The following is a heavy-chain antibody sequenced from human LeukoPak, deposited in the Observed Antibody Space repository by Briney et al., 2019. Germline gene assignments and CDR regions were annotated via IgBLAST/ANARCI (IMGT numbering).Heavy chain of an antibody. D-gene: IGHD2-15*01. CDR2: INHSGST. CDR1: GGSFSGYY. CDR3: ARDPDIVVVVAAPYHYYGMDV. V-gene: IGHV4-34*01. Sequence: PSETLSLTCAVYGGSFSGYYWSWIRQPPGKGLEWIGEINHSGSTNYNPSLKSRVTISVDTSKNQFSLKLSSVTAADTAVYYCARDPDIVVVVAAPYHYYGMDVWGQGTTVTVSS. J-gene: IGHJ6*02.